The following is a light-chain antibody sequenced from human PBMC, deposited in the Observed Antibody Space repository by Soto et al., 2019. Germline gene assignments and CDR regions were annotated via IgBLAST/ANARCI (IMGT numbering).Light chain of an antibody. CDR1: SSNIGSNY. V-gene: IGLV1-47*01. CDR3: PAWEDSRSGVV. CDR2: RNN. Sequence: QSVLTQPPSASGTPGQRVTISCSGSSSNIGSNYVYWYQQLPGTVPQLLIYRNNERPSGVPDRFSGSKSGTSASLAISGLRSEDEADYYCPAWEDSRSGVVFGGGTKLTVL. J-gene: IGLJ2*01.